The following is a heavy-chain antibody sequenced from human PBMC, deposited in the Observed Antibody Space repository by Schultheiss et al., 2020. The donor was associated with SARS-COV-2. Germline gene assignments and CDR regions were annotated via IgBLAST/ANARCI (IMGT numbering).Heavy chain of an antibody. CDR3: VRRIVGRPVDN. J-gene: IGHJ4*02. Sequence: SETLSLTCAVYGGSFSGHYWNWIRQPPGKGLEWIGSISYSGSTYYNPSLKSRVTISVDTSKNHFSLNLTSVTAADTAVYYCVRRIVGRPVDNWGRGTLVTVSS. CDR2: ISYSGST. V-gene: IGHV4-59*05. D-gene: IGHD1-14*01. CDR1: GGSFSGHY.